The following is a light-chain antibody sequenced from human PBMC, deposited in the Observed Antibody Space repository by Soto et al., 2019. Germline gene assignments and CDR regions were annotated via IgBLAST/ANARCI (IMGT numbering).Light chain of an antibody. CDR1: QSVGSY. Sequence: EIVLRQSPVTLSLSPGERATLSCRASQSVGSYLAWYQQKPGQAPRILIYDASNRATGIPTRFSGSGSGTDFTLTINSLEPEDVAVYYCQQRSNWPPLTFGGGTKVEIK. CDR2: DAS. CDR3: QQRSNWPPLT. V-gene: IGKV3-11*01. J-gene: IGKJ4*01.